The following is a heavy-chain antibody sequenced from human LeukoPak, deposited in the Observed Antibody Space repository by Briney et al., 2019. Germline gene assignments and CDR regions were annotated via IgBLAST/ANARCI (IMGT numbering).Heavy chain of an antibody. J-gene: IGHJ4*02. CDR2: INPSGGST. CDR3: AIPPESLRYFDWLYY. Sequence: ASVKVSCKASGYTFTSYYMHWVRQAPGQGLEWMGIINPSGGSTSYAQKFQGRATMTRDTSTSTVYMELSSLRSEDTAVYYCAIPPESLRYFDWLYYWGQGTLVTVSS. D-gene: IGHD3-9*01. CDR1: GYTFTSYY. V-gene: IGHV1-46*01.